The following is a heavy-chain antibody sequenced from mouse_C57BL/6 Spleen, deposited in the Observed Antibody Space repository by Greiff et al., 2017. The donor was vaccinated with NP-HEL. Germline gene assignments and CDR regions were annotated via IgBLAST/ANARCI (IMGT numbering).Heavy chain of an antibody. CDR3: ARVLIYDGYFDY. CDR2: INYDGSST. Sequence: EVKLVESEGGLVQPGSSMKLSCTASGFTFSDYYMAWVRQVPEKGLEWVANINYDGSSTYYLDSLKSRFIISRDNAKNILYLQMSSLKSEDTATYYCARVLIYDGYFDYWGQGTTLTVSS. D-gene: IGHD2-3*01. CDR1: GFTFSDYY. J-gene: IGHJ2*01. V-gene: IGHV5-16*01.